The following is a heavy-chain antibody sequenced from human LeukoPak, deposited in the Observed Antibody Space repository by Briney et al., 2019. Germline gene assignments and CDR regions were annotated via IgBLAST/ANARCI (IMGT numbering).Heavy chain of an antibody. CDR3: ARRGQGYYYDSSGYYYAWFDP. CDR2: ISAYNGNT. CDR1: GYTFTSYG. Sequence: ASVKVSCTASGYTFTSYGISWVRQAPGQGLEWMGWISAYNGNTHYAQKLQGRVTMTTDTSTSTAYMELRSLRSDDTAVYYCARRGQGYYYDSSGYYYAWFDPWGQGTLVIVSS. D-gene: IGHD3-22*01. V-gene: IGHV1-18*01. J-gene: IGHJ5*02.